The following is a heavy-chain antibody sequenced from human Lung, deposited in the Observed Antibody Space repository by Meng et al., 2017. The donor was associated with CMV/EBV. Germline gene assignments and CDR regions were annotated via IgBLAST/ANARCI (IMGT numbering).Heavy chain of an antibody. V-gene: IGHV3-7*01. Sequence: GESLKISCEASGFMFSNNWMSWVRQAPGKGLEWVANIKQGGNEKYHVDSVRGRFTISRDNGNKSLSLQMNSLRVEDTALYYCATTSNGFFYSWGQGTLVTVSS. CDR1: GFMFSNNW. J-gene: IGHJ4*02. D-gene: IGHD2-2*01. CDR2: IKQGGNEK. CDR3: ATTSNGFFYS.